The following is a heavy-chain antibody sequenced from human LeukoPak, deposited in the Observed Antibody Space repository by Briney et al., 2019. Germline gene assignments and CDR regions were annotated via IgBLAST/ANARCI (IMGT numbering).Heavy chain of an antibody. CDR1: GGSISSSSYY. CDR3: ARHGGSWFGELLHIAGPNNWFDP. V-gene: IGHV4-39*01. CDR2: IYYSGST. J-gene: IGHJ5*02. D-gene: IGHD3-10*01. Sequence: PSETLSLTCTVSGGSISSSSYYWGWIRQPPGKGLEWIGSIYYSGSTYYNPSLKSRVTISVDTSKNQFSLKLSSVTAADTAVYYCARHGGSWFGELLHIAGPNNWFDPWGQGTLVTVSS.